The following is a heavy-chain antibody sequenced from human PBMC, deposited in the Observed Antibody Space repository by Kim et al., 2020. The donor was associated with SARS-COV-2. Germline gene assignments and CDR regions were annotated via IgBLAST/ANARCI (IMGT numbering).Heavy chain of an antibody. D-gene: IGHD3-9*01. V-gene: IGHV3-23*01. CDR1: GFTFSNYA. CDR3: AKYEADFDWLFDVDHSYFDY. J-gene: IGHJ4*02. CDR2: INGGGGST. Sequence: GGSLRPSCVASGFTFSNYAMSWVRQVPGRGLEWVSGINGGGGSTHYAGSVKGRFTISRDNSKNTLYLQMNSLRAEDTAVYYCAKYEADFDWLFDVDHSYFDYWGQGTLVTASS.